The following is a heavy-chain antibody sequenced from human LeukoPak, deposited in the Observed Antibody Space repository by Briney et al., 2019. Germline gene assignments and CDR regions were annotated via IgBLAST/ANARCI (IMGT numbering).Heavy chain of an antibody. CDR3: AKAPKERVIIKGPSGYYFDY. CDR2: ISWNSGSI. Sequence: LTGGSLRLSCAASGFTFDDYAMHWVRQAPGKGLEWVSGISWNSGSIGYADSVKGRFTISRDNAKNSLYLQMNSLRAEDTALYYCAKAPKERVIIKGPSGYYFDYWGQGTLVTVSS. V-gene: IGHV3-9*01. CDR1: GFTFDDYA. J-gene: IGHJ4*02. D-gene: IGHD3-10*01.